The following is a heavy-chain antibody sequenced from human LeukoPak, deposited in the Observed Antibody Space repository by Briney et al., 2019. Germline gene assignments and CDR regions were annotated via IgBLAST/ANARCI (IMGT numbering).Heavy chain of an antibody. CDR2: ISSSGGTT. J-gene: IGHJ6*03. CDR3: AKDRSTMPGYYYFYMDV. CDR1: GFTFSSYA. Sequence: GGSLRLSCAASGFTFSSYAMNWVRQAPGKGLEWVSGISSSGGTTNYADSVKGRFTISRDNSKNTLYLQMNSLRAEDTAVYYCAKDRSTMPGYYYFYMDVWGKGTTVTVSS. D-gene: IGHD2-2*01. V-gene: IGHV3-23*01.